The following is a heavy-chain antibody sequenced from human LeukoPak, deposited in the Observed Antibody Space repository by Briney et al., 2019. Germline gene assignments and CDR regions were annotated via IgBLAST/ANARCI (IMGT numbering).Heavy chain of an antibody. Sequence: GGSLRLSCTASGFTFSSYALHWVRQAPGKGLEWVAVAAYDGSHKYYAESVKGRFTISRDNSKNTLYLQMNSLRPEDTAVDYCAREHYYGSGIYFYSYYYSMDVWGKGTTVTVSS. J-gene: IGHJ6*03. V-gene: IGHV3-30*04. CDR3: AREHYYGSGIYFYSYYYSMDV. D-gene: IGHD3-10*01. CDR2: AAYDGSHK. CDR1: GFTFSSYA.